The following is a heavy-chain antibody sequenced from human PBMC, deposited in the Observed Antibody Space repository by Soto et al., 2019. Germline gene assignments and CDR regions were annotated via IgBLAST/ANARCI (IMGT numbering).Heavy chain of an antibody. CDR2: INSDGSST. V-gene: IGHV3-74*01. J-gene: IGHJ4*02. CDR1: GFTFSSYW. D-gene: IGHD6-13*01. Sequence: GSLRLSCAASGFTFSSYWMHWVRQAPGKGLVWVSRINSDGSSTSYADSVKGRFTISRDNAKNTLYLQMNSLRAEVTAGYCCARGRKDRFSSSLYYWGQGTLVTVSS. CDR3: ARGRKDRFSSSLYY.